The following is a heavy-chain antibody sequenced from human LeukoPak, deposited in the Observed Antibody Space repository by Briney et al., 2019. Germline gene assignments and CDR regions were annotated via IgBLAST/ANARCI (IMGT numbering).Heavy chain of an antibody. CDR2: IKQDGSEK. V-gene: IGHV3-7*01. D-gene: IGHD5-12*01. CDR3: ARDRGGYDYSGY. CDR1: GFTLSSYW. J-gene: IGHJ4*02. Sequence: GGSLRLSCAASGFTLSSYWMSWVRQAPGKGLEWVANIKQDGSEKYYVDSVKGRFTISRDNAKNSPYLQMNSLRAEDTAVYYCARDRGGYDYSGYWGQGTLVTVSS.